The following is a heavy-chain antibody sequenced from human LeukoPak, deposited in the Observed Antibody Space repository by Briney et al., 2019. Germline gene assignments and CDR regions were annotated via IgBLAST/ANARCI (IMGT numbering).Heavy chain of an antibody. CDR2: ISYDGSNK. J-gene: IGHJ3*02. CDR3: ATLVGGGWSDVANDAFDI. D-gene: IGHD6-19*01. CDR1: GFTFSSYG. V-gene: IGHV3-30*03. Sequence: GGSLRLSCAASGFTFSSYGTHWVRQAPGKGLEWVAVISYDGSNKYYADSVKGRFTISRDNSKNTLYLQMNSLRAEDTAVYYCATLVGGGWSDVANDAFDIWGQGTMVTVSS.